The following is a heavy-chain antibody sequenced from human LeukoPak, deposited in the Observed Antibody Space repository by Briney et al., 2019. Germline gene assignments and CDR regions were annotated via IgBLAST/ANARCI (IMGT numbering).Heavy chain of an antibody. Sequence: SETLSLTCTVSGSSISSYYWSWIRQPPGKGLEWIGYIYYTGSTNYNPSLKSRVTISVDTSKNQFSLKLSSVTPADTAVYYCARANSFDYWGQGTLVTVSS. V-gene: IGHV4-59*01. CDR3: ARANSFDY. CDR1: GSSISSYY. D-gene: IGHD5-12*01. CDR2: IYYTGST. J-gene: IGHJ4*02.